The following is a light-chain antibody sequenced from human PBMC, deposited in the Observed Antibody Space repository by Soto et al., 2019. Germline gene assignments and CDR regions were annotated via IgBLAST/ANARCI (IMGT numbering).Light chain of an antibody. CDR1: QPIDKY. CDR3: QQTFTLPWT. V-gene: IGKV1-39*01. CDR2: AAS. J-gene: IGKJ1*01. Sequence: DIQMTQSPSSLSASVGNRVTITCRASQPIDKYLNWYQQKPGRAPNLLLYAASTLKTRVPSRFRGSGSGTDFTLTITSLQPEDFATYFCQQTFTLPWTFGQGTDV.